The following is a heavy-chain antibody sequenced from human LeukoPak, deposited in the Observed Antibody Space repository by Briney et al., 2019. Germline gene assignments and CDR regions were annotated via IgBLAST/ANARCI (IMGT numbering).Heavy chain of an antibody. CDR1: GGSFSGYY. V-gene: IGHV4-34*01. CDR3: ARHDSFIPY. CDR2: INPSGST. D-gene: IGHD3-16*02. Sequence: PSETLSLTCAVYGGSFSGYYWSWIRQPPGKGLEWIGEINPSGSTNYNPSLKSRVTISVDTSKNQFSLKLSSVTAADTAVYYCARHDSFIPYWGQGTLVTVTS. J-gene: IGHJ4*02.